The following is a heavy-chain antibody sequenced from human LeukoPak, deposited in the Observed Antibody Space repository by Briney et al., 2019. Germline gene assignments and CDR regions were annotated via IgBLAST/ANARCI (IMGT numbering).Heavy chain of an antibody. CDR2: ISYDGSNK. CDR1: GFTFSSYA. D-gene: IGHD2-2*01. J-gene: IGHJ5*02. Sequence: TGGSLRLSCAASGFTFSSYAMHWVRQAPGKGLEWVAVISYDGSNKYYADSVKGRFTIYRDNSRNTLYLQMNSLRAEDTAVYYCARDPRDIVVVPAALTGVTWFDPWGQGTLVTVSS. V-gene: IGHV3-30-3*01. CDR3: ARDPRDIVVVPAALTGVTWFDP.